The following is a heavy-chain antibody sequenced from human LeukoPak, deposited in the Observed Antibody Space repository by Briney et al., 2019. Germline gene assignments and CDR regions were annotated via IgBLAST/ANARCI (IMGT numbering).Heavy chain of an antibody. CDR1: GFTFSSYW. D-gene: IGHD1-26*01. V-gene: IGHV3-7*01. Sequence: GGSLRLSCAASGFTFSSYWMSWVRQAPGKGPEWVANIKQDGSEKYYVDSVKGRFTISRDNAKNSLYLKMNSLRAEDTAVHYCARDPRSGSYYFLVYWGQGTLVTVSS. CDR2: IKQDGSEK. CDR3: ARDPRSGSYYFLVY. J-gene: IGHJ4*02.